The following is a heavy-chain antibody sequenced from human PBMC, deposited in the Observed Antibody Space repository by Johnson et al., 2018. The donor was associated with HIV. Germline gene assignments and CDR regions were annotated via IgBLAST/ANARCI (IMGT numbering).Heavy chain of an antibody. Sequence: VQLVESGGTVVQPGGSLRLSCAASRLTFGSYGMSWVRQAPGKGLEWVSGINWNGGSTGYADSVKGRLPISRDNSKNTLYLQMNSLRAEDTALYYCARGLTPLLYDTSPRDAFDIWGQGTVVTVS. J-gene: IGHJ3*02. D-gene: IGHD3-22*01. CDR1: RLTFGSYG. V-gene: IGHV3-20*04. CDR2: INWNGGST. CDR3: ARGLTPLLYDTSPRDAFDI.